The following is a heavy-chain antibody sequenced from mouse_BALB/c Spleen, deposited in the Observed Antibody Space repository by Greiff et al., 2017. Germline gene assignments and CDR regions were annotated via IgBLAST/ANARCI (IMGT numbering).Heavy chain of an antibody. CDR1: GYTFTSYW. CDR3: TRSGGYSSVDD. D-gene: IGHD2-12*01. V-gene: IGHV1S127*01. J-gene: IGHJ2*01. Sequence: VQLQQPGAELVKPGASVKMSCKASGYTFTSYWMHWVKQRPGQGLDWIGVIDPSDSYTSYNQKFTGTATLTVDTSSSTAYMQLSSLTSEDSAVYYCTRSGGYSSVDDWGQGTTLTVSS. CDR2: IDPSDSYT.